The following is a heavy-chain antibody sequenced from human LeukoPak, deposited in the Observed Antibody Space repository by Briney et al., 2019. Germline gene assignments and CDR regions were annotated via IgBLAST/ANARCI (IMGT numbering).Heavy chain of an antibody. CDR2: IRSKTYGGTT. V-gene: IGHV3-49*04. CDR3: IPDLPFDS. J-gene: IGHJ4*02. Sequence: GGSLRLSCLVSGFTFGDYGMSWVRQAPGKGLEWVGFIRSKTYGGTTEYAASVKGRFTISRDDSSSILYLHMNSLKTEDTALYYCIPDLPFDSWGQGTLVTVSS. D-gene: IGHD1-14*01. CDR1: GFTFGDYG.